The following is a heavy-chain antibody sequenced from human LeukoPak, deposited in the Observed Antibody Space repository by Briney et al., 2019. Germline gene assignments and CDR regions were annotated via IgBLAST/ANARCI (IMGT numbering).Heavy chain of an antibody. CDR2: ISGSNSTI. Sequence: GGSLRLSCAASGFTFSNYTMNWVRQAPGRGLEWVSYISGSNSTIYYADSVKGRFTISRDNAKNSLYLQMNSLRAEDTAVYYCARVGYSYGYGSDYWGQGTLVTVSS. CDR3: ARVGYSYGYGSDY. J-gene: IGHJ4*02. D-gene: IGHD5-18*01. V-gene: IGHV3-48*01. CDR1: GFTFSNYT.